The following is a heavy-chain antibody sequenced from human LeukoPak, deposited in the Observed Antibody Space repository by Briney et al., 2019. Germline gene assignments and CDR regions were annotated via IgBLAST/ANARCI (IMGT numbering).Heavy chain of an antibody. Sequence: SETLTLTCSVSGGSIRSHYWNWIRQPPGKGLEWLGHIYYTGSTYYNPALKRRVTISVDTSKNQFSLKLSSVTAADTAVYYCARGRVGYYYDSSGYYRLFFDYWGQGTLVTVSS. CDR2: IYYTGST. V-gene: IGHV4-59*11. D-gene: IGHD3-22*01. CDR3: ARGRVGYYYDSSGYYRLFFDY. CDR1: GGSIRSHY. J-gene: IGHJ4*02.